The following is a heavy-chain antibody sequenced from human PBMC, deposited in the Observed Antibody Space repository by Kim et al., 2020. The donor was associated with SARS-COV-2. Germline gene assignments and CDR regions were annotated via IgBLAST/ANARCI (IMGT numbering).Heavy chain of an antibody. Sequence: YNPSFQGQVTSSADKSISTAYLQWSSLKASDTAMYYCARWQSSYYYGMDVWGQGTTVTVSS. CDR3: ARWQSSYYYGMDV. D-gene: IGHD2-2*01. J-gene: IGHJ6*02. V-gene: IGHV5-51*01.